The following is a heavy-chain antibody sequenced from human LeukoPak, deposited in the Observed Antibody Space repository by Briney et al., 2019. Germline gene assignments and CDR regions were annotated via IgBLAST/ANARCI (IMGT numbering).Heavy chain of an antibody. J-gene: IGHJ4*02. CDR3: ARGQRWLQLEAYFDY. Sequence: ASVKVSCKASGYTFTSYGISWVRQAPGQGLEWMGWISAYNGNTNYAQKLQGRVTMTTDTSTSTAYMELRSLRSDDTAVYYCARGQRWLQLEAYFDYWGQGTLVTVSS. CDR2: ISAYNGNT. V-gene: IGHV1-18*01. D-gene: IGHD5-24*01. CDR1: GYTFTSYG.